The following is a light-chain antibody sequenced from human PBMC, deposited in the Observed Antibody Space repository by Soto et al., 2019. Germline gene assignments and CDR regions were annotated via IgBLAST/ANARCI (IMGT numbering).Light chain of an antibody. CDR2: EAN. CDR3: CSFAGGATFV. CDR1: SNDVGGYNL. Sequence: QSALTQPASVSGSPGQSITISCTGTSNDVGGYNLVSWYQQHPGKAPKLVIYEANKRPSGVSDRFSGSRSGNTASLTISALHPEDEADYSCCSFAGGATFVFGGGTKLTVL. J-gene: IGLJ3*02. V-gene: IGLV2-23*02.